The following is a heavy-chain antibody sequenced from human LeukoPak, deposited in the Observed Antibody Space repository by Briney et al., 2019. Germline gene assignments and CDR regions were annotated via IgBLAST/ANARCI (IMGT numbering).Heavy chain of an antibody. V-gene: IGHV4-39*01. CDR1: GGSISSSSYY. Sequence: SETLSLTCTVPGGSISSSSYYWGWIRQPPGKGLEWIGSIYYSGSTYYNPSLKSRVTISVDTSKNQFSLKLSSVTAADTAVYYCARQSPMVRGVIIYPVLYFQHWGQGTLVTVSS. D-gene: IGHD3-10*01. J-gene: IGHJ1*01. CDR3: ARQSPMVRGVIIYPVLYFQH. CDR2: IYYSGST.